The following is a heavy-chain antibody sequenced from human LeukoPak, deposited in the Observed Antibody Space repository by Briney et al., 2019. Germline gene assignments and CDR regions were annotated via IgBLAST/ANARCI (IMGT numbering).Heavy chain of an antibody. V-gene: IGHV4-34*01. CDR2: INHSRST. J-gene: IGHJ3*02. D-gene: IGHD6-19*01. CDR1: GGSFSGYY. CDR3: ARVTYSSGWWFGAFDI. Sequence: SETLSLTCAVYGGSFSGYYWSWIRQPPGKGLEWIGEINHSRSTNYNPSLKSRVTISVDTSKNQFSLKLSSVTAADTAVYYCARVTYSSGWWFGAFDIWGQGTMVTVSS.